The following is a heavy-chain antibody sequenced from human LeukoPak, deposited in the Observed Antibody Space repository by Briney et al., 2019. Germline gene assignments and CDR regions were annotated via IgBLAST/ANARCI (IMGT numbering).Heavy chain of an antibody. CDR1: GFTFGDHA. CDR2: IRSKAYGGTT. CDR3: TRGPIQVWLYYGMDV. J-gene: IGHJ6*02. V-gene: IGHV3-49*04. Sequence: GGSLRLSCTASGFTFGDHAMSWVRQAPGKGLEWVGFIRSKAYGGTTEYAASVKGRFIISRDDSKSIAYLQMNSLKTEDTAVYYCTRGPIQVWLYYGMDVWGRGTTVIVSS. D-gene: IGHD5-18*01.